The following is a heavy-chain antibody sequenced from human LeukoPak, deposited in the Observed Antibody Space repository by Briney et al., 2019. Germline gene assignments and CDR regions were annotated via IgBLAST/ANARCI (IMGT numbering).Heavy chain of an antibody. V-gene: IGHV3-7*01. CDR1: GFTFSSYW. D-gene: IGHD3-3*01. Sequence: GGSLRLSCAASGFTFSSYWMSWVRQAPGKGLEWVANIKQDGSEKYYVDSVKGRFTISRDNAKNSLYLQMNSLRAEDTAVYYCARRRETTIFGVVMGWAFDIWGQGTMVTVSS. CDR3: ARRRETTIFGVVMGWAFDI. J-gene: IGHJ3*02. CDR2: IKQDGSEK.